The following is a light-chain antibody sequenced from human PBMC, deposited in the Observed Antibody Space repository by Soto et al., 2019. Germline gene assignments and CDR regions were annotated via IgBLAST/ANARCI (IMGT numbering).Light chain of an antibody. CDR3: QQYNSYPLT. CDR2: DAS. Sequence: DIQMTQSPSTLSASVGDRVTITCRASQSISSWLAWYQQKPGKAPKLLIYDASSLESGVPSRFSGSGSGTEFTLTISSRQPDDFASYYCQQYNSYPLTFGGGTKVEIK. J-gene: IGKJ4*02. CDR1: QSISSW. V-gene: IGKV1-5*01.